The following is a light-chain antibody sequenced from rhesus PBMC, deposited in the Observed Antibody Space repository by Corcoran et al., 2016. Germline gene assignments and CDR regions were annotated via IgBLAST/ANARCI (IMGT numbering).Light chain of an antibody. CDR2: AAS. Sequence: DIQMTQSPSSLSASVGDRVTITCRASQGISTYLNWYQQKPGKPPKRLIYAASSLESVVPSRFSGSGSGTDFTLTISSLQPEDFATYYCLQYNSNPYSFGQGTKVEIK. CDR1: QGISTY. J-gene: IGKJ2*01. CDR3: LQYNSNPYS. V-gene: IGKV1-43*01.